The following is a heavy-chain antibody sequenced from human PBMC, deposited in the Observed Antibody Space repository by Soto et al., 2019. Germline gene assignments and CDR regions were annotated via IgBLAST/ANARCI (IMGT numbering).Heavy chain of an antibody. J-gene: IGHJ4*02. D-gene: IGHD5-18*01. CDR1: GYAFTSYY. Sequence: ASAKVSCKASGYAFTSYYMHWVRQAPGQGLEWMGIINPSGGSTSYVQKFQGRVTMTRDTSTSTVYMELSSLRSEDTAVYYCARARIQLWPPNYWGQGTLVTVSS. CDR2: INPSGGST. CDR3: ARARIQLWPPNY. V-gene: IGHV1-46*01.